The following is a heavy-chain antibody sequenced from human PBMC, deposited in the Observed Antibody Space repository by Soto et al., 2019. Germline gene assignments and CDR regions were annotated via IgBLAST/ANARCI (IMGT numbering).Heavy chain of an antibody. J-gene: IGHJ4*02. V-gene: IGHV3-23*01. CDR3: AHRTGFDY. Sequence: EVQLWESGGGLVQPGGSLRLSCAVSGYTFSSFDMSWVRQAPGKGLEWVSTISGSGGGTNYADSVKGRFPISRDISTYAVYLQMNRLIAEDTAVYYCAHRTGFDYWGQGALVTVSS. CDR2: ISGSGGGT. CDR1: GYTFSSFD.